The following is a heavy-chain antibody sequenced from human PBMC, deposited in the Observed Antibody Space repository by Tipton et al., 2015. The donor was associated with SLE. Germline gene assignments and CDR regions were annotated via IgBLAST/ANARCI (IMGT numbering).Heavy chain of an antibody. D-gene: IGHD7-27*01. J-gene: IGHJ6*02. CDR3: AMGTMDV. CDR1: GFTFNKYW. Sequence: SLRLSCVASGFTFNKYWMHWVRQAPGEGPEWLSRINNDGTDTLYVDYVKGRFTISRDNAKDTVYLQRNTLSPEDTAVYYCAMGTMDVWGQGTTVTVSS. CDR2: INNDGTDT. V-gene: IGHV3-74*01.